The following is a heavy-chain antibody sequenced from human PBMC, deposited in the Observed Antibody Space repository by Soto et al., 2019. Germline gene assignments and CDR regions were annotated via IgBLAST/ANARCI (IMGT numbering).Heavy chain of an antibody. CDR2: IYYSGST. V-gene: IGHV4-39*01. D-gene: IGHD4-17*01. CDR3: ARPTVTLPITNWFDP. CDR1: GGSISSSSYY. J-gene: IGHJ5*02. Sequence: QLQLQESGPGLVKPSETLSLTCTVSGGSISSSSYYWGWIRQPPGKGLEWIGSIYYSGSTYYNPSLQRRVPLPVDQSKNPFPLKLSPVTAADPAVYYCARPTVTLPITNWFDPWGQGTLVTVSS.